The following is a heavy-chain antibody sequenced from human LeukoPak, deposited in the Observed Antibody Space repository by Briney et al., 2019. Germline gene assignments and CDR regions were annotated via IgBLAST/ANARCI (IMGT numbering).Heavy chain of an antibody. D-gene: IGHD2-2*02. J-gene: IGHJ5*02. CDR3: AREFIGYCSNTSCYTRWFDP. V-gene: IGHV1-2*02. CDR1: GYTFTGYY. CDR2: INTNSGGT. Sequence: ASVKVSCKASGYTFTGYYMHWVRQAPGQGLEWMGWINTNSGGTNYAQKFQGRVTMTRDTSISTAYMELRRLRSVDTAVYYCAREFIGYCSNTSCYTRWFDPWGQGTLVTVSS.